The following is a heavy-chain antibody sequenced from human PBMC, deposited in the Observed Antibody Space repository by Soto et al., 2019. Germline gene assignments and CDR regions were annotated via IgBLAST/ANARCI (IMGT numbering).Heavy chain of an antibody. CDR2: IIPILGIA. CDR3: ARDDVLTGPFDY. J-gene: IGHJ4*02. Sequence: QVQLVQSGAEVKKPGSSVKVSCKASGGTFSSYTISWVRQAPGQGLEWMGRIIPILGIANYAQKFQGRVTITADKSTSTAYMELSSLRSVDTAVYYCARDDVLTGPFDYWGQGTLVTVSS. D-gene: IGHD3-9*01. CDR1: GGTFSSYT. V-gene: IGHV1-69*08.